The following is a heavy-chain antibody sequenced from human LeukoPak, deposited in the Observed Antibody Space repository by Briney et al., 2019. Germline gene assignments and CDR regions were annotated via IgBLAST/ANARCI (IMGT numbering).Heavy chain of an antibody. Sequence: GGSLRLSCAASGFTFSDYYMSWIRQAPGKGLEWVSYISSSGSTIYYADSVKGRFTISRDNAKNSLYLQMNSLRAEDMAVYYCAREGYYYGSGSSTRSYYFDYWGQGTLVTVSS. CDR1: GFTFSDYY. CDR3: AREGYYYGSGSSTRSYYFDY. V-gene: IGHV3-11*01. J-gene: IGHJ4*02. CDR2: ISSSGSTI. D-gene: IGHD3-10*01.